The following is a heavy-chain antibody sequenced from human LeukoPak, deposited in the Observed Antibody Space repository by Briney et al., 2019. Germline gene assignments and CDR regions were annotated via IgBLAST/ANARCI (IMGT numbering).Heavy chain of an antibody. Sequence: PGGSLRLSCAASGLTCSHNYVSWVRQAPGKGLEWVSAIHTSGDTCYADSVKGRFTISRDTSKNKLYLQINSLRVEDTAVYYCIVFGDSNHWGQGTLVTVSS. CDR3: IVFGDSNH. V-gene: IGHV3-53*01. CDR1: GLTCSHNY. CDR2: IHTSGDT. J-gene: IGHJ5*02. D-gene: IGHD4-17*01.